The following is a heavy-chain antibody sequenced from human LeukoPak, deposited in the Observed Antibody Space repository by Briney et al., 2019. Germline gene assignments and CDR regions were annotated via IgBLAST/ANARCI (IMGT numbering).Heavy chain of an antibody. V-gene: IGHV3-33*01. CDR3: ARSKRWLQLNRECYFDY. CDR2: IWYDGSNK. CDR1: GFTFSSYG. D-gene: IGHD5-24*01. J-gene: IGHJ4*02. Sequence: GGSLRLSCAASGFTFSSYGMHWVRQAPGKGLEWVAVIWYDGSNKYYADSVKGRFTISRDNSKNTLYLQMNSLRAEDTAVYYCARSKRWLQLNRECYFDYWGQGTLVTVSS.